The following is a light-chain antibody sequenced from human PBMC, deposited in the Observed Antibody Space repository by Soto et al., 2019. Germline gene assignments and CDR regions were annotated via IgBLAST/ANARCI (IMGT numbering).Light chain of an antibody. Sequence: DIVMTQSPDSLAVSLGERATINCKSSQSVLYSSNNKNYLAWYQQKPGQPPKLLIYLGSNRPSGVPDRFSGSGSGTDFTLKISRVEAEDVGVYYCMQALQTPPAFGQGTRLEIK. CDR2: LGS. CDR3: MQALQTPPA. V-gene: IGKV4-1*01. CDR1: QSVLYSSNNKNY. J-gene: IGKJ5*01.